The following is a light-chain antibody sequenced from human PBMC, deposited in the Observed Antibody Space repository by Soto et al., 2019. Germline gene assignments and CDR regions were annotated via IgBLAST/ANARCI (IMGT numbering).Light chain of an antibody. J-gene: IGLJ1*01. CDR1: SSNIGAGYD. Sequence: QSVLTQPPSVSGAPGQRVTISCTGSSSNIGAGYDVHWYQQLPGTAPKLLIYGNSNRPSGVPDRFSGSKSGTSASLAITGLQAEDGADYYCQSYDSSLSGLYVFGTGTKLTGL. CDR3: QSYDSSLSGLYV. CDR2: GNS. V-gene: IGLV1-40*01.